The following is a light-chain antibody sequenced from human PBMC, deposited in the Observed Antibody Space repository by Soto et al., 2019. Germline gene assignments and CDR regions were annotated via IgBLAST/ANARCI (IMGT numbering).Light chain of an antibody. Sequence: QSALTQPASVSGSPGLSITISCTATSSDVGGYNYVSWYQQHPGKAPKLMSYDVSNRPSGVSNRFSGSKSGNTASLTISGLQAEDEAYYYCSSYTSSSAPYVFGTGTKVTVL. CDR2: DVS. CDR3: SSYTSSSAPYV. J-gene: IGLJ1*01. V-gene: IGLV2-14*01. CDR1: SSDVGGYNY.